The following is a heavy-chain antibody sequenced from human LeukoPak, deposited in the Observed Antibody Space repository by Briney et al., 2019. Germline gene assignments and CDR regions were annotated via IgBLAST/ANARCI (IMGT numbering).Heavy chain of an antibody. V-gene: IGHV3-11*04. Sequence: GGSLRLSCAASGFTFSDYYMSWIRQAPGKGLEWVSYISSSGSTIYYADSVKGRFTISRDNAKNSLYLQMNSLRAEDTAVYYCARDLGVSKVPSTFDPWGQGTLVTVSS. D-gene: IGHD2/OR15-2a*01. J-gene: IGHJ5*02. CDR2: ISSSGSTI. CDR3: ARDLGVSKVPSTFDP. CDR1: GFTFSDYY.